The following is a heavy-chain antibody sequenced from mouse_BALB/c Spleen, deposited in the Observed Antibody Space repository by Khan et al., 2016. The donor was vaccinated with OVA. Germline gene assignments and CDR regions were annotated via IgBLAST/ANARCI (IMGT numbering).Heavy chain of an antibody. Sequence: QVQLQQSGAELARPGASVKMSCKASGYTFTTYTIHWVKQRPGQGLEWIGYIIPSNDYTNYNQKFKDRATLTADKSSSTAYMQLSSLTSEDSAVYHCAREGAYYRSDGWFAYWGQGTLVTVSA. CDR1: GYTFTTYT. J-gene: IGHJ3*01. CDR3: AREGAYYRSDGWFAY. V-gene: IGHV1-4*01. CDR2: IIPSNDYT. D-gene: IGHD2-14*01.